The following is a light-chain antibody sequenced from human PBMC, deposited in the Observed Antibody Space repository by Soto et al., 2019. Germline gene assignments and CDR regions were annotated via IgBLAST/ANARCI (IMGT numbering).Light chain of an antibody. Sequence: QSVLTQPRSVSGSPGQSVTISCTGTSSDVGVYNYVSWYQQHPGKAPKLMIYAVSNRPSGVSNRFSGSKSGNTATLTISGLQAEDEADYYCCSYTVSGTYVFGTGTKVTVL. V-gene: IGLV2-14*01. CDR3: CSYTVSGTYV. J-gene: IGLJ1*01. CDR1: SSDVGVYNY. CDR2: AVS.